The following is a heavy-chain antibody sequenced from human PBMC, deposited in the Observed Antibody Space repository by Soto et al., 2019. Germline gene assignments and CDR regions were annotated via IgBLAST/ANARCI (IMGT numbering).Heavy chain of an antibody. CDR3: ATRIAAPYYFDY. CDR1: GFAFSSYS. D-gene: IGHD6-6*01. CDR2: ISSSSSTI. V-gene: IGHV3-48*02. J-gene: IGHJ4*02. Sequence: GGSLRLSCAASGFAFSSYSMNWVRQAPGKGLEWVSYISSSSSTIYYADSVKGRFTISRDNAKNSLYLQMNSLRDEDTAVYYCATRIAAPYYFDYWGQGTLVTVSS.